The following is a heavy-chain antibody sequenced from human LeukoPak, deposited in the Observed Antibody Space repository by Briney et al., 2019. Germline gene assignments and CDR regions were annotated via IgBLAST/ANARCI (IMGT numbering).Heavy chain of an antibody. V-gene: IGHV3-23*01. D-gene: IGHD2-2*01. CDR2: ISGSGGGT. J-gene: IGHJ4*02. CDR1: GFTFRSYA. CDR3: AKVPGYCSSTSCYGSSDY. Sequence: GGSLRLSCAASGFTFRSYAMSWARLAPGKGLEWVSTISGSGGGTWYPDSVKGRFTISRDNSKNTLWLHMTSLRAEDTAIYYCAKVPGYCSSTSCYGSSDYWGQGTLVTVSS.